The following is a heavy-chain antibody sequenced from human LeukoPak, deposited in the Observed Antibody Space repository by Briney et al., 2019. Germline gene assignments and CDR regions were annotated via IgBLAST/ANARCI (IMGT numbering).Heavy chain of an antibody. D-gene: IGHD2-2*01. J-gene: IGHJ3*02. CDR1: GYTFTSYD. CDR3: ARVRRPYCSSTSCPGPDAFDI. Sequence: ASVKVSCKASGYTFTSYDINWVRQAPGQGLEWMGWINPNSGGTNYAQKFQGRVTMTRDTSISTAYMELSRLRSDDTAVYYCARVRRPYCSSTSCPGPDAFDIWGQGTMVTVSS. V-gene: IGHV1-2*02. CDR2: INPNSGGT.